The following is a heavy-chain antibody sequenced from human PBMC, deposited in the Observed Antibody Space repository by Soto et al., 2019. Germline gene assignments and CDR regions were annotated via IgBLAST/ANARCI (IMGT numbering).Heavy chain of an antibody. CDR2: IYGGGNGP. CDR1: GFTFSDFA. J-gene: IGHJ4*02. CDR3: AKMGGMDPWAYAFDY. Sequence: EVQVLESGGGLVQPGGSLRLSCAATGFTFSDFAMSWVRQAPGKGLEWVSRIYGGGNGPHYADSVKGRVTISRDNSKNTWYLQMNSLRAEDTAVYYGAKMGGMDPWAYAFDYWGQGTLVTVSS. D-gene: IGHD2-8*01. V-gene: IGHV3-23*01.